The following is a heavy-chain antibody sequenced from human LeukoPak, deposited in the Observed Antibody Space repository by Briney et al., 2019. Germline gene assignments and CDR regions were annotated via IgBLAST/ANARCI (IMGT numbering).Heavy chain of an antibody. V-gene: IGHV3-30*18. J-gene: IGHJ4*02. CDR2: VSYNERYY. CDR3: VKDWEQWLEGPGVIDY. D-gene: IGHD6-19*01. Sequence: PGGSLRLSCSTSGFVFRRYGMHWLRQSPGKGLEWLCSVSYNERYYYYKDFVKGRFTISRDMSKSTVYLQMNSLRAEDTAVYYCVKDWEQWLEGPGVIDYWGQGTLVTVSS. CDR1: GFVFRRYG.